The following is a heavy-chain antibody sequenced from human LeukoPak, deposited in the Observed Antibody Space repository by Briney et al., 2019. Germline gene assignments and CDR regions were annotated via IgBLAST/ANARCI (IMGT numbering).Heavy chain of an antibody. Sequence: SGTLSLTCTVSGGSISSYYWSWIRQPPGKGLEWIGYIYTSGSTNYNPSLKSRVTISVDTSKNQFSLKLSSVTAADTAVYYCASRRDGYNAGWFDPWGQGTLVTVSS. CDR3: ASRRDGYNAGWFDP. CDR1: GGSISSYY. D-gene: IGHD5-24*01. J-gene: IGHJ5*02. CDR2: IYTSGST. V-gene: IGHV4-4*09.